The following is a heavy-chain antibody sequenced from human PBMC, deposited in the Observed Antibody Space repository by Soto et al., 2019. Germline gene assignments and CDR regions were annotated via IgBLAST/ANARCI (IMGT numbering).Heavy chain of an antibody. CDR3: ARDPVYDYVWGSYLNYGMDV. V-gene: IGHV3-23*01. J-gene: IGHJ6*02. CDR2: ISGSGGST. D-gene: IGHD3-16*02. Sequence: GGSLRLSCAASGFTFSSYAMSWVRQAPGKGLEWVSAISGSGGSTYYADSVKGRFTISRDNSKNTLYLQMNSLRAEDTAVYYCARDPVYDYVWGSYLNYGMDVWGQGTTVTVSS. CDR1: GFTFSSYA.